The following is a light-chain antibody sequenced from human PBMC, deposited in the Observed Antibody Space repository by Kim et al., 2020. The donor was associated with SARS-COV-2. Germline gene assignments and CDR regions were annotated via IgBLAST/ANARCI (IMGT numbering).Light chain of an antibody. Sequence: ASVGNRVTITCQASQDISNYLNWYQQKPGKAPKLLIYDASHLETGVPSRFSGSGSGTDFTFTISSLQPEDIATYYCQQYDNPPPYTFGQGTKLEI. CDR3: QQYDNPPPYT. CDR1: QDISNY. V-gene: IGKV1-33*01. CDR2: DAS. J-gene: IGKJ2*01.